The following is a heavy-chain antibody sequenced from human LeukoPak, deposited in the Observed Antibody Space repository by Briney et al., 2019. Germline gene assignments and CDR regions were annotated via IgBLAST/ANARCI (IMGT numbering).Heavy chain of an antibody. CDR3: ARDYTGGWNDY. CDR2: IKEDGSEK. V-gene: IGHV3-7*01. D-gene: IGHD7-27*01. J-gene: IGHJ4*02. CDR1: GFTFSRYW. Sequence: GTLRLSCAAAGFTFSRYWMSWVRQAKGKGLECVAKIKEDGSEKHYVDSVKGRFTISRDNAKNSLYLQMNSLRAEDTAVYYCARDYTGGWNDYWGQGTLVTVSS.